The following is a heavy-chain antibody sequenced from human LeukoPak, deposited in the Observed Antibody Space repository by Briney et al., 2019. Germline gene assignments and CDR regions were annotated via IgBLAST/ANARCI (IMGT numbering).Heavy chain of an antibody. V-gene: IGHV4-39*01. D-gene: IGHD4-17*01. CDR3: ATRLRVDY. CDR1: GGSISSSSYY. Sequence: SETLSLTCTVSGGSISSSSYYWGWIRQPPGKGLEWIGSIYYSGSTYYNPSLKSRVTISVDTSKNQFSLKLSSVTAADTAMYYCATRLRVDYWGQGTLVTVSS. J-gene: IGHJ4*02. CDR2: IYYSGST.